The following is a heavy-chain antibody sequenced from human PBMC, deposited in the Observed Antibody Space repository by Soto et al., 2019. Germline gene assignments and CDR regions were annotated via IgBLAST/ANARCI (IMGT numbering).Heavy chain of an antibody. CDR1: GYTFTGYY. CDR2: INPNSGGT. Sequence: QVQLVQSGAEVKKPGASVKVSCKASGYTFTGYYMHWVRQAPGQGLEWMGWINPNSGGTNYAQKFQGWVTMTRDTSISTAYMELSRLRSDDTAVYYCVRDAYGSGSPNWFDPWGQGTLVTVSS. CDR3: VRDAYGSGSPNWFDP. V-gene: IGHV1-2*04. D-gene: IGHD3-10*01. J-gene: IGHJ5*02.